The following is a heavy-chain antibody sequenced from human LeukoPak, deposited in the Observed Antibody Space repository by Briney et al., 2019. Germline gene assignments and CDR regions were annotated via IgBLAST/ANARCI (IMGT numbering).Heavy chain of an antibody. CDR1: GGTFSSYA. V-gene: IGHV1-69*13. CDR3: ASTPTTIVVGPHNWFDP. J-gene: IGHJ5*02. Sequence: SVKVSCKASGGTFSSYAISWVRQAPGQGLEWMGGIIPIFGTANYAQKFQGRVTITADESTSTAYMELSSLRSEDTAVYYCASTPTTIVVGPHNWFDPWGQGTLVTVSS. CDR2: IIPIFGTA. D-gene: IGHD3-22*01.